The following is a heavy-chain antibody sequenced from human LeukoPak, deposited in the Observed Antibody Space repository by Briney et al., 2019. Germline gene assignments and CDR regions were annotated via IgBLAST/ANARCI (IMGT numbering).Heavy chain of an antibody. J-gene: IGHJ4*02. CDR3: ARAQYLTAPAGTFANS. Sequence: ASVKVSCKASGYTFTDYFLHWVRRAPGQEFELMGWINPHSGAAHYTQSFQGRVTMTRDTSLSTAYLQLNSLTSDDAAMYYCARAQYLTAPAGTFANSWGQGTLVTVSS. V-gene: IGHV1-2*02. CDR1: GYTFTDYF. CDR2: INPHSGAA. D-gene: IGHD6-13*01.